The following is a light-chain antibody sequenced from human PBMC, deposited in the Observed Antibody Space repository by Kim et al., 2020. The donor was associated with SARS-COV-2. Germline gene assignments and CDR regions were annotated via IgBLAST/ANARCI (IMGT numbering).Light chain of an antibody. CDR3: MQGTHWPFT. CDR1: QSLLQSSGYNF. Sequence: PASISCKSSQSLLQSSGYNFLDWYLQKPGQSPQLLIYLGSNRASGVPDRFSGSGSGTDFTLKISRVEAEDVGVYYCMQGTHWPFTFGPGTKVDIK. J-gene: IGKJ3*01. CDR2: LGS. V-gene: IGKV2-28*01.